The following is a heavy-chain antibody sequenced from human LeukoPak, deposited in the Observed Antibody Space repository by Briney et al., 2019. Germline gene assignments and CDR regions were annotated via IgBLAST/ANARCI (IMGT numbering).Heavy chain of an antibody. V-gene: IGHV3-74*01. CDR1: GFTVRDYW. Sequence: PGGSLRLSCAASGFTVRDYWMHWVRQAPGKGLVWVSRINSDARGPSYADFVKGRFTISRDNAKNTLYLQMNSLRVEDTARYYCARETREAGSGDHQTDAFDIWGQGTMVSVSS. D-gene: IGHD2-15*01. CDR3: ARETREAGSGDHQTDAFDI. CDR2: INSDARGP. J-gene: IGHJ3*02.